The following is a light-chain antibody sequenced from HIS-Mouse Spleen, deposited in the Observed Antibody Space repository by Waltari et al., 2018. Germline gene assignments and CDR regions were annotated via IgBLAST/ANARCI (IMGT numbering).Light chain of an antibody. CDR1: SSDVGSSNL. CDR2: EGS. V-gene: IGLV2-23*01. J-gene: IGLJ3*02. CDR3: CSYAGSSTWV. Sequence: QSALTQPASVSGSPGQSITISCTGTSSDVGSSNLASWYQQHPGKAPKLMIYEGSKRPSGVSNRFSGSKSGNTASLTISGLQAEDEADYYCCSYAGSSTWVFGGGTKLTVL.